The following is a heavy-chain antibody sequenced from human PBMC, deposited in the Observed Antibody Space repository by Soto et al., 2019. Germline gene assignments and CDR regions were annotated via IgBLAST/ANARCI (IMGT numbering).Heavy chain of an antibody. CDR2: ISGSGGST. CDR3: AKDSTPKIKIVVVVAATPVHWFDP. Sequence: EVQLLESGGGLVQPGGSLRLSCAASGFTFSSYAMSWVRQAPGKGLEWVSAISGSGGSTYYADSVKGRFTISRDNSKNTLYLQMNSLRAEDTAVYYCAKDSTPKIKIVVVVAATPVHWFDPWGQGTLVTVSS. J-gene: IGHJ5*02. CDR1: GFTFSSYA. D-gene: IGHD2-15*01. V-gene: IGHV3-23*01.